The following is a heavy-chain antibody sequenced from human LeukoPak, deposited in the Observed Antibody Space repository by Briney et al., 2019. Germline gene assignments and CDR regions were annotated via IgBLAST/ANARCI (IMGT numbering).Heavy chain of an antibody. Sequence: GESLKISCKGSGYSFTGYWIGWVRQMPGKGLECMGIIYPGDSDTRYRPSFQGQVTISADKSISTAYLQWSSLKASDTAMYYCAGSIVVVPAAILGAFDIWGQGTMVTVSS. CDR1: GYSFTGYW. J-gene: IGHJ3*02. V-gene: IGHV5-51*01. CDR2: IYPGDSDT. D-gene: IGHD2-2*02. CDR3: AGSIVVVPAAILGAFDI.